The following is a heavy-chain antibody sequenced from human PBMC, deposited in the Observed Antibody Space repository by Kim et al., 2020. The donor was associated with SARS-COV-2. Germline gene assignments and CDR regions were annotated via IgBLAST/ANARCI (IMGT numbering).Heavy chain of an antibody. V-gene: IGHV4-31*02. CDR3: AREKKPREWELYRYWYFDL. J-gene: IGHJ2*01. D-gene: IGHD1-26*01. Sequence: SRVTISVDTSKNQFSLKLSSVTAADTAVYYCAREKKPREWELYRYWYFDLWGRGTLVTVSS.